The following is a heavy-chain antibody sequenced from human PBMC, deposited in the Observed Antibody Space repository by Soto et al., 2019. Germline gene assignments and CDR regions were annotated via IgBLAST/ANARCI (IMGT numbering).Heavy chain of an antibody. Sequence: GGSLRLSCAASGFTFSSYWIPWVRQVPGKGLLWVSRIDEYGSTINYADSVKGRFTISRDNARNTLYLEMNSLRAEGTALYYCTRDIGGKGAYWGPGTLVTVSS. CDR3: TRDIGGKGAY. V-gene: IGHV3-74*01. J-gene: IGHJ4*02. D-gene: IGHD3-10*01. CDR2: IDEYGSTI. CDR1: GFTFSSYW.